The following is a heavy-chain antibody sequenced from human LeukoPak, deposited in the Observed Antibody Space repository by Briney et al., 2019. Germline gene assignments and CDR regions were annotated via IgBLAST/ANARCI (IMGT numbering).Heavy chain of an antibody. J-gene: IGHJ4*02. CDR3: ARIKGGQWLVYFDY. V-gene: IGHV4-59*01. CDR1: GGSISSYY. CDR2: IYYSGST. D-gene: IGHD6-19*01. Sequence: SETLSLTCIVSGGSISSYYWSWIRQPPGKGLEWIGYIYYSGSTNYNPSLKSRVTISVDTSKNQFSLKLSSVTAADTAVYYCARIKGGQWLVYFDYWGQGTLVTVSS.